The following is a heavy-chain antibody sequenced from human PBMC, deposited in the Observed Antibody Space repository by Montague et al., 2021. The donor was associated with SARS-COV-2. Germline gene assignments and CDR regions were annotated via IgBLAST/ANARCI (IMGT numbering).Heavy chain of an antibody. CDR3: ARGAVTMVRGVKPFDY. CDR1: GGSISSYY. CDR2: IYYSGST. V-gene: IGHV4-59*01. J-gene: IGHJ4*02. Sequence: SETLSLTCTVSGGSISSYYWSWIRQPPGKGLEWIGYIYYSGSTNYNPSLKSRVTISVDTSKNQFSLKLSSVTAADTAVYYCARGAVTMVRGVKPFDYWGQGTLVTVSS. D-gene: IGHD3-10*01.